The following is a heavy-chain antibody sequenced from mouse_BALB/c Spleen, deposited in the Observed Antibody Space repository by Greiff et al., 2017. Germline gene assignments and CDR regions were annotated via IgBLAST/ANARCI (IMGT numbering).Heavy chain of an antibody. CDR3: TRGGGLRRRDWYFDV. CDR1: GYTFTSYW. V-gene: IGHV1S127*01. D-gene: IGHD2-2*01. Sequence: QVQLQQPGAELVKPGASVKMSCKASGYTFTSYWMHWVKQRPGQGLEWIGVIDPSDSYTSYNQKFKGKATLTVDTSSSTAYMQLSSLTSEDSAVYYCTRGGGLRRRDWYFDVWGAGTTVTVSS. CDR2: IDPSDSYT. J-gene: IGHJ1*01.